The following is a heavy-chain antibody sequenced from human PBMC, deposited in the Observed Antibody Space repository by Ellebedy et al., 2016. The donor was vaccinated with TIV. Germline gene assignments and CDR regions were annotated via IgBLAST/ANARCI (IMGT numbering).Heavy chain of an antibody. J-gene: IGHJ1*01. D-gene: IGHD4-17*01. CDR1: GFTFSNYS. CDR3: VRDHGDYVHPTEVFQH. CDR2: FSGNNDYI. V-gene: IGHV3-21*01. Sequence: PGGSLRLSCAASGFTFSNYSMNWVRQAPGKGLEWVSSFSGNNDYIYYADSVKGRFTISRDNAENSLYLQMNSLRVEETAVYYCVRDHGDYVHPTEVFQHWGQGTLVTVSS.